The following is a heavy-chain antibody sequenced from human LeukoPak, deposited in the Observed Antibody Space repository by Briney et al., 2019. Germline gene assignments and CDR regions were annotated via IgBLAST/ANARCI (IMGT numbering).Heavy chain of an antibody. CDR3: ARGENDYGDY. CDR2: INHSGST. CDR1: GGSFSGYY. V-gene: IGHV4-34*01. J-gene: IGHJ4*02. Sequence: SETLSLTCAVYGGSFSGYYWSWIRQPPGKGLEWIGEINHSGSTNYNPSLKSRVTISVDTSKSQFSLKLSSVTAADTAVYYCARGENDYGDYFGQGTLVTVPS.